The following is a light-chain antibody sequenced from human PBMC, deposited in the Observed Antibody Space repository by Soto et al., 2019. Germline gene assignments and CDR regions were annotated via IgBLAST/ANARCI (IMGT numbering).Light chain of an antibody. J-gene: IGLJ1*01. CDR1: SSDVGGYNY. Sequence: QSALTQPASVSGSPGQSITISCTGTSSDVGGYNYVSWYQQHPGKAPKLMIFEVTNRPSGISNRFSGSRSGNTASLTISDLQAEDEAEYYCNSYTGSNNFVFGTGTKLTVL. V-gene: IGLV2-14*03. CDR3: NSYTGSNNFV. CDR2: EVT.